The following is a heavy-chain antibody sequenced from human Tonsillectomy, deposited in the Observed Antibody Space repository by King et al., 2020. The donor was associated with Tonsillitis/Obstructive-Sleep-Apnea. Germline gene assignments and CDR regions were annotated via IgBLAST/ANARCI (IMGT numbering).Heavy chain of an antibody. J-gene: IGHJ4*02. Sequence: QLQESGPGLVKPSETLSLTCTVSGGSISSSSYYWGWIRQPPGKGLEWIGSIYYSGSTYYNPSLKSRVTISVDTSKNQFSLKLSSVTAADTAVYYCARSLVGVITIFEYFDYWGQGTLVTVSS. CDR2: IYYSGST. CDR3: ARSLVGVITIFEYFDY. CDR1: GGSISSSSYY. D-gene: IGHD3-3*01. V-gene: IGHV4-39*01.